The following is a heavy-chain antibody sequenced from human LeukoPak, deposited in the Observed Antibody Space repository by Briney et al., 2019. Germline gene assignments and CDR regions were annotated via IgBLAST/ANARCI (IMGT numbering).Heavy chain of an antibody. J-gene: IGHJ4*02. CDR3: AKGASRITMVRGVPVYFDY. Sequence: PGRSLRLSCAASGFTFDDYAMHWVRQAPGKGLEWVSGISWNSGSIGYADSVKGRFTISRDNAKNSLYLQMNSLRAEDMALYYCAKGASRITMVRGVPVYFDYWGQGTLVTVSS. D-gene: IGHD3-10*01. CDR1: GFTFDDYA. V-gene: IGHV3-9*03. CDR2: ISWNSGSI.